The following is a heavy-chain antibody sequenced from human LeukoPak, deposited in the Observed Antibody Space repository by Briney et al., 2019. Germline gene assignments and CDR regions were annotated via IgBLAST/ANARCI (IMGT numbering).Heavy chain of an antibody. CDR2: ISTYNGNT. J-gene: IGHJ4*02. D-gene: IGHD3-10*01. Sequence: ASVKVSCKASGYIFTSYGISWVRQAPGQGLEWMGWISTYNGNTDYAQKVQGRVTITRDTSASTAYVELSSLRSEDTAVYYCARDYGSGSLHYWGQGTLVTVSS. V-gene: IGHV1-18*01. CDR3: ARDYGSGSLHY. CDR1: GYIFTSYG.